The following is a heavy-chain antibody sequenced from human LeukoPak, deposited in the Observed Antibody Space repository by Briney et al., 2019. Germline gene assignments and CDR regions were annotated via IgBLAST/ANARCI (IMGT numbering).Heavy chain of an antibody. CDR1: GYTPTELS. Sequence: ASVKVSCKVSGYTPTELSMHWVRQAPGKGLEWMGGFDPEDGETIYAQKFQGRVTMTEDTSTDTAHMELSSLRSEDTAVYYCATDPYDSSAPTGGGFAFDIWGQGTMVTVSS. V-gene: IGHV1-24*01. CDR2: FDPEDGET. CDR3: ATDPYDSSAPTGGGFAFDI. D-gene: IGHD3-22*01. J-gene: IGHJ3*02.